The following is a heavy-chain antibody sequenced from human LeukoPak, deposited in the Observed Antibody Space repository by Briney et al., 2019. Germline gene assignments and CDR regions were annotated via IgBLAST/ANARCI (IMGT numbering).Heavy chain of an antibody. CDR1: GFTFSSYS. V-gene: IGHV3-48*04. CDR2: ISSSGSTI. Sequence: GGSLRLSCAASGFTFSSYSMNWVRQAPGKGLEWVSYISSSGSTIYYADSVKGRFTISRDNAKNSLYLQMNSLRAEDTAVYYCASKSGKYSYGRNTPYYYYMDVWGKGTTVTVSS. J-gene: IGHJ6*03. CDR3: ASKSGKYSYGRNTPYYYYMDV. D-gene: IGHD5-18*01.